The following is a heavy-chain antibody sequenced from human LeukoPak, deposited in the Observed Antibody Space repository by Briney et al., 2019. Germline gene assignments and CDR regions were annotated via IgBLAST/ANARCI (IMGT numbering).Heavy chain of an antibody. D-gene: IGHD6-13*01. CDR1: GFTFRNSA. CDR2: ISDSGGKT. V-gene: IGHV3-23*01. J-gene: IGHJ4*02. Sequence: GGSLRLSCAASGFTFRNSAMSWVRQAQGKGPEWVSAISDSGGKTYYSDSVKGRFTISRDNSKNTLYLQMNSLRGDDTAVYYCAKDRLVHDSWGQGTLVTVSS. CDR3: AKDRLVHDS.